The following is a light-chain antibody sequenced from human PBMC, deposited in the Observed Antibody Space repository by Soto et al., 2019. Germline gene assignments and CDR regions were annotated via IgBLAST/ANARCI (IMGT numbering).Light chain of an antibody. CDR1: QSVGSD. Sequence: EIVMTQSPATLSVSPGERATLSCRASQSVGSDLAWYQQQPGQAPRLLIYPASTRATGIPARFSGSGSGTEFTLTISSLQSEDFARYYCQHYNDWVKTFGQGTKLEIK. J-gene: IGKJ2*01. CDR3: QHYNDWVKT. CDR2: PAS. V-gene: IGKV3-15*01.